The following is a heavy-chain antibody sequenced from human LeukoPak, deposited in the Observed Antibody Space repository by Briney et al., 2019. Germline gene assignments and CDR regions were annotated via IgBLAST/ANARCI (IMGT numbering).Heavy chain of an antibody. V-gene: IGHV1-2*02. J-gene: IGHJ4*02. CDR2: INSNSGGT. D-gene: IGHD1-14*01. CDR3: ARSVSGRPASY. CDR1: GYTFIDYY. Sequence: ASVKVSCKASGYTFIDYYIHWVRQAPGQGLEWMGWINSNSGGTNYAQKFQGRVTMTRDTSVSSAYMEVSSLRSDDTAVYYCARSVSGRPASYWGQGTLVTVSS.